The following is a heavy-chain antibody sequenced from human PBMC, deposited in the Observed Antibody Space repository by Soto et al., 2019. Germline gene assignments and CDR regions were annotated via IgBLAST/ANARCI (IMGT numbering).Heavy chain of an antibody. CDR3: ARDLGNRAVAGTFVY. CDR2: ISAYNGNT. V-gene: IGHV1-18*01. Sequence: ASVKVSCKASGGTFSSYGISWVRQAPGQGLEWMGWISAYNGNTNYAQKLQGRVTMTTDTSTSTAYMELRSLRSDDTAVYYCARDLGNRAVAGTFVYWGQGTLVTVSS. CDR1: GGTFSSYG. J-gene: IGHJ4*02. D-gene: IGHD6-19*01.